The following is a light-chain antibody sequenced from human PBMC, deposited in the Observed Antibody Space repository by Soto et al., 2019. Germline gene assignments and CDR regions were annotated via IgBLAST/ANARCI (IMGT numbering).Light chain of an antibody. J-gene: IGKJ2*01. CDR1: QSVSSY. CDR2: DAS. CDR3: QQRSNWPPWYT. Sequence: EIVLTQSPATLSLSPGGRATLSCRASQSVSSYLAWYQQKPGQAPRLLIYDASNRATGIPARFSGSGSGTDFTLTISSLEREDFAVYYCQQRSNWPPWYTFGQGTKLEIK. V-gene: IGKV3-11*01.